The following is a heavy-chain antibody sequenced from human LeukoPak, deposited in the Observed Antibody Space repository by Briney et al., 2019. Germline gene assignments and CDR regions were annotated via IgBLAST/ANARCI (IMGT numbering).Heavy chain of an antibody. CDR2: INPSGGST. D-gene: IGHD6-13*01. J-gene: IGHJ4*02. CDR1: GYTFTSYG. CDR3: ARVINRAAAGTNFDY. Sequence: ASVKVSCKASGYTFTSYGISWVRQAPGQGLEWTGIINPSGGSTSYAQKFQGRVTMTRNTSISTAYMELSSLRSEDTAVYYCARVINRAAAGTNFDYWGQGTLVTVSS. V-gene: IGHV1-46*01.